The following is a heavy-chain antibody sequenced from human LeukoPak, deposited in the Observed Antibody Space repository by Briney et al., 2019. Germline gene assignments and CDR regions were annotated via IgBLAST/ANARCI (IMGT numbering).Heavy chain of an antibody. D-gene: IGHD3-22*01. CDR2: IWYDGSNK. J-gene: IGHJ5*02. CDR1: GFTFRSYG. Sequence: GGSLRLSCAASGFTFRSYGMHWVRQAPGKGLEGVADIWYDGSNKYYADSVKGRFTISRDNSKNTLYLQMNSLRAEDTAVYFCARYYDSSGYMWFDPWGQGTLVTVSS. V-gene: IGHV3-33*01. CDR3: ARYYDSSGYMWFDP.